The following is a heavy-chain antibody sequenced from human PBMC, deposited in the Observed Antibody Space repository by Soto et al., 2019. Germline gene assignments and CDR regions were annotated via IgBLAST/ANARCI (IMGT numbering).Heavy chain of an antibody. V-gene: IGHV1-58*01. CDR3: AADNDFWSGPYVLAY. CDR1: GFTISIDA. D-gene: IGHD3-3*01. J-gene: IGHJ4*02. Sequence: LNLSCKTAGFTISIDAVRWVLQARGQRLEWMGWIVVGSGNTNYAQKFQERVTIIRDMSTSTVYMELSSLRSEDTAVYYCAADNDFWSGPYVLAYRGQGTLVTVSS. CDR2: IVVGSGNT.